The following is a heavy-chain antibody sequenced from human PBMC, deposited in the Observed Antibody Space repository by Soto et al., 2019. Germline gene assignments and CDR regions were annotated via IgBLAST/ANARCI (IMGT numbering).Heavy chain of an antibody. CDR3: ARWSSAFYY. CDR2: ISQSSTAI. Sequence: VQVVESGGGLVKPGGSLRLSCAASGFTFSDYYMGWVRQAPGKGLEWVAYISQSSTAIYNADSVRGRFIISRDNAESSLYLQMNSLTAEDTAMYYCARWSSAFYYWGQGTLVTVSS. J-gene: IGHJ4*02. V-gene: IGHV3-11*01. CDR1: GFTFSDYY.